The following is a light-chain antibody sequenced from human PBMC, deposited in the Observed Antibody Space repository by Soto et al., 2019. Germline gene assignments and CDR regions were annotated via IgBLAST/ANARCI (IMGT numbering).Light chain of an antibody. Sequence: QSALTQPASVSGSPGQSITISCTGTSSDVGGYNYVSWYQQHPGKAPKLMIYDVSNRPSGVSNRFSGSKSGNTASLTISGLQAEDAAHDYFSSYTSSSTVVFGGGTKLTVL. CDR3: SSYTSSSTVV. J-gene: IGLJ2*01. CDR1: SSDVGGYNY. CDR2: DVS. V-gene: IGLV2-14*01.